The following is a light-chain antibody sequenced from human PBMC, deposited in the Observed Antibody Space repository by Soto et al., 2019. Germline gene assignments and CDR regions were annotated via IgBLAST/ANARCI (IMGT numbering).Light chain of an antibody. V-gene: IGKV1-39*01. CDR3: QQTYRTPLT. CDR2: AAS. Sequence: DIQMTQSPSSLSASVGDRVTITCLASQSVSNYLNWYQQKPGKAPKLLIYAASNLQSGVPSRFSGSGSGTDFTLKISSLQPEDFATYSCQQTYRTPLTFGGGTKVDIK. CDR1: QSVSNY. J-gene: IGKJ4*01.